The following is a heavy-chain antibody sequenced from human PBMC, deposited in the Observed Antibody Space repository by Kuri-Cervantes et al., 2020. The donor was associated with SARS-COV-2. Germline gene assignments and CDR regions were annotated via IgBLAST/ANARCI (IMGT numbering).Heavy chain of an antibody. J-gene: IGHJ3*01. V-gene: IGHV4-38-2*02. CDR3: ARGRFLEWFLSRDVFDL. CDR2: IYHSGTT. Sequence: SETLSLTCNVSGYSISSGYYGGWIRQPPGKGVEWIGSIYHSGTTYYTPSLESRVAISIDKSKNHLSLRVTSVTAADTAVYYCARGRFLEWFLSRDVFDLWGQGTMVTVSS. D-gene: IGHD3-3*01. CDR1: GYSISSGYY.